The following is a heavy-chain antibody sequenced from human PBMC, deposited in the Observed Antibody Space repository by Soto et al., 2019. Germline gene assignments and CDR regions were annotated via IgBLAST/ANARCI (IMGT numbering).Heavy chain of an antibody. Sequence: QVQLVQSGAEVKKPGASVKVSCKASGYTFTSNAMHWVRQAPGQRLEWMGWINAGNGNTKYSQKFQGRVTITRDTPARTAYMELSSLRSEDTAVYYCARSSGAQQLSYWGHGTLVTVSS. CDR3: ARSSGAQQLSY. V-gene: IGHV1-3*01. D-gene: IGHD1-26*01. J-gene: IGHJ4*01. CDR2: INAGNGNT. CDR1: GYTFTSNA.